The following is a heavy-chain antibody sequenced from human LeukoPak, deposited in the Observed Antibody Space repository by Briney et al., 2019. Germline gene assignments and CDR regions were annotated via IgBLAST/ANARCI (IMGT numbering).Heavy chain of an antibody. CDR3: ARGGTFGVVTHLDL. D-gene: IGHD3-3*01. J-gene: IGHJ6*04. CDR2: ISNNHTM. CDR1: GFTFSDYY. V-gene: IGHV3-69-1*01. Sequence: GGSLRLSCAASGFTFSDYYINWIRQAPGKGLEWVSSISNNHTMYYVDSVKGRFTISRDNAKKSLYLQMNSLRVEDTAVYFCARGGTFGVVTHLDLWGKGTTVSVSS.